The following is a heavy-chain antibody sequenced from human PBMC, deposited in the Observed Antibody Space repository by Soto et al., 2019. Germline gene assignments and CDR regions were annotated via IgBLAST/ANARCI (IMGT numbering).Heavy chain of an antibody. J-gene: IGHJ4*02. V-gene: IGHV3-33*01. D-gene: IGHD2-21*01. CDR3: ARGLHSRFDY. Sequence: SLRLSCAASGFTFSNYGMHWVRQAPGKGLEWVAVIWYDGNNKYYADSVKGRFTISRDNSNNTLYVQMTSLRAEDTAVYYCARGLHSRFDYWGQGTLVTVSS. CDR2: IWYDGNNK. CDR1: GFTFSNYG.